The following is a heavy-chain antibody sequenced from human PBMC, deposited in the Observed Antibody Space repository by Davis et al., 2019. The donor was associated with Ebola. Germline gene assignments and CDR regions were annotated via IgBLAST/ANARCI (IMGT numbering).Heavy chain of an antibody. CDR3: ASLDYYGMDV. CDR1: GDSASSGSYY. V-gene: IGHV4-61*01. Sequence: SETLSPTCPLSGDSASSGSYYWSWIRQPPGKGLEWIGYIYYSGSTNYNPSLKSRVTISVDTSKNQFSLKLSSVTAADTAVYYCASLDYYGMDVWGQGTTVTVSS. CDR2: IYYSGST. J-gene: IGHJ6*02.